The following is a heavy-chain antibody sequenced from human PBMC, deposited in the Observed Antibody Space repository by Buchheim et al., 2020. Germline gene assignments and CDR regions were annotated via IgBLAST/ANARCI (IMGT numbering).Heavy chain of an antibody. CDR2: INHSGST. CDR1: GGSFSGYY. Sequence: QVQLQQWGAGLLKPSETLSLTCAVYGGSFSGYYWSWIRQPPGKGLEWIGEINHSGSTNYNPSLKSRVTISVDTSKNQFSLKLSSVTAADTAAYYCASSEGYCSGGSCYYYFDYWGQGTL. D-gene: IGHD2-15*01. V-gene: IGHV4-34*01. CDR3: ASSEGYCSGGSCYYYFDY. J-gene: IGHJ4*02.